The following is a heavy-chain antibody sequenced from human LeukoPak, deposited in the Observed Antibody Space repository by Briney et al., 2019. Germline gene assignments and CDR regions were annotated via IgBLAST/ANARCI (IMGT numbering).Heavy chain of an antibody. CDR3: ARGKGHIVVVTAIKFDP. J-gene: IGHJ5*02. Sequence: ASVKVSCKTSGYTFTAYYIHWVRQAPGQGLEWVGWINPFTGDTKYGRLFQGRVTITRDTSISTAYMDLNGLGSDDTAVYYCARGKGHIVVVTAIKFDPWGQGTLVTVSS. D-gene: IGHD2-21*02. V-gene: IGHV1-2*02. CDR2: INPFTGDT. CDR1: GYTFTAYY.